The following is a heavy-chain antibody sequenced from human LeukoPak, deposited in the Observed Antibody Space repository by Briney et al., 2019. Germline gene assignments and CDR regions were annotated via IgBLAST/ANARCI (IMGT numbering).Heavy chain of an antibody. J-gene: IGHJ4*02. D-gene: IGHD2-15*01. CDR1: GYTFTGYY. Sequence: GASVKVSCKASGYTFTGYYMHWVRQAPGQGLEWMGWINPNSGGTNYEQKFQGRVTMTRDTSSSTAYMELSRLRSDDTAVYYCAKIPYCSGGSCYGKAPFDYWGQGTLVTVSS. CDR2: INPNSGGT. V-gene: IGHV1-2*02. CDR3: AKIPYCSGGSCYGKAPFDY.